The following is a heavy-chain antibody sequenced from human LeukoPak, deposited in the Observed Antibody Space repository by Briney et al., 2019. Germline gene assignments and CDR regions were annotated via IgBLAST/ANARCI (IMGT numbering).Heavy chain of an antibody. V-gene: IGHV3-7*01. CDR3: ARLCSGGSCYQAFDI. D-gene: IGHD2-15*01. Sequence: GGSLRLSCAASGFTFSSYWMSWVRQAPGKGLEWVANIKQDGSEKYYVDSVKGRFTISRDNAKNSLYLQMNSLRAEDTAVYYCARLCSGGSCYQAFDIWGQGTMVTVSS. CDR1: GFTFSSYW. J-gene: IGHJ3*02. CDR2: IKQDGSEK.